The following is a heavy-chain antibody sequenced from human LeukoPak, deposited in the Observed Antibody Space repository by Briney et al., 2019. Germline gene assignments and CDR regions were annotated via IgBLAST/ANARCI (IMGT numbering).Heavy chain of an antibody. CDR1: GGSISSSNW. J-gene: IGHJ3*02. CDR3: ARMAVTTPHDAFDI. Sequence: SETLSLTCAVSGGSISSSNWWSWVRQPPGKGLEWIGEIYHSGSTNYNPSLKSRVTISVDKSKNQFSLKLSSVTAADTAVHYCARMAVTTPHDAFDIWGQGTMVTVSS. D-gene: IGHD4-17*01. V-gene: IGHV4-4*02. CDR2: IYHSGST.